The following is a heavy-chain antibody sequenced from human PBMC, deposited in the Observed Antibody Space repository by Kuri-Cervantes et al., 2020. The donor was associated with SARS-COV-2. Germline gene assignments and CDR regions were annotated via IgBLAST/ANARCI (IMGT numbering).Heavy chain of an antibody. V-gene: IGHV3-11*03. J-gene: IGHJ6*02. CDR1: GFTFSDYY. CDR2: ISSSSSYT. CDR3: VKGVHFYYYGMDV. Sequence: GESLKISCAASGFTFSDYYMSWIRQAPGKGLEWVSYISSSSSYTNYADSVKGRFTISRDNSKNSLYLQMNSLRTEDTAFYYCVKGVHFYYYGMDVWGQGTPVTVSS.